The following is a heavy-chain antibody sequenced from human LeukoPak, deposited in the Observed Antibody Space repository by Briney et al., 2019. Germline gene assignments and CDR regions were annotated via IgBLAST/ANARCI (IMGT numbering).Heavy chain of an antibody. CDR3: ARARRNSRRGTTVTTVYWFDP. J-gene: IGHJ5*02. D-gene: IGHD4-17*01. CDR1: DYSISSGYGYY. CDR2: INHSGST. Sequence: KPSETLSLTCTVSDYSISSGYGYYWSWIRQPPGKGLEWIGEINHSGSTNYNPSLKSRVTISVDTSKNQFSLKLSSVTAADTAVYYCARARRNSRRGTTVTTVYWFDPWGQGTLVTVSS. V-gene: IGHV4-34*01.